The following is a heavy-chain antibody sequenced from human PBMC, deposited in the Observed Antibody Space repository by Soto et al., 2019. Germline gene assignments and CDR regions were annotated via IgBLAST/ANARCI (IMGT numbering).Heavy chain of an antibody. D-gene: IGHD4-17*01. CDR3: ARHWNGDATYYFDC. Sequence: QVQLVESGGGVVQPGRSLRLSCAASGFTFSSYAMHWVRQAPGKGLEWVAVISYDGSNKYYADSVKGRFTISRDNTKNTLYLQMNSLRAEDTAVYYCARHWNGDATYYFDCWGQGTLVTVSS. J-gene: IGHJ4*02. CDR2: ISYDGSNK. CDR1: GFTFSSYA. V-gene: IGHV3-30-3*01.